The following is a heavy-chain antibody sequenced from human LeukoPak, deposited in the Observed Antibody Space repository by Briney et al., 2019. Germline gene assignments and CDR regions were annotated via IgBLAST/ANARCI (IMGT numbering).Heavy chain of an antibody. D-gene: IGHD3-9*01. CDR1: GGTFSSKG. J-gene: IGHJ3*02. CDR3: FFKQKTAYEILTGYYEVLDAFDI. V-gene: IGHV1-18*01. Sequence: GASMKVSCKAFGGTFSSKGISWVRQAPGQALDWIVWISAYNGNTNYAQKLQGRVTMNTDTSTSIAYMELRSLRSDDTAVYFFFFKQKTAYEILTGYYEVLDAFDIWGQGTMVTVSS. CDR2: ISAYNGNT.